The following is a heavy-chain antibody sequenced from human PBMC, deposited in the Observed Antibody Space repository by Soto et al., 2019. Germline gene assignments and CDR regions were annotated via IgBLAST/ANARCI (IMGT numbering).Heavy chain of an antibody. D-gene: IGHD1-26*01. CDR1: GDSITGNSYY. J-gene: IGHJ2*01. CDR2: IYYSGST. V-gene: IGHV4-39*01. Sequence: SETLSLTCTVSGDSITGNSYYWGWIRQPPGKGLEWIGIIYYSGSTYYNPSLKSRVTISVDTSKNQFSLRLTSVTAADTAVYYCARLYTGAYWYFDLWGRGTLVTDSS. CDR3: ARLYTGAYWYFDL.